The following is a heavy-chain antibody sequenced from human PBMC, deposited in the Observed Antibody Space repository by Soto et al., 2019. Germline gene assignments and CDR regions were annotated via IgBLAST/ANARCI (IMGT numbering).Heavy chain of an antibody. Sequence: ASVKVSCKASGGTFSSYAISWVRQAPGQGLEWMGGIIPIFGTANYAQKFQGRVTITADESTSTAYMELSSLRSEDTDVYYCAAAPVAGTPVDYWGQGTLVTVSS. CDR1: GGTFSSYA. V-gene: IGHV1-69*13. D-gene: IGHD6-19*01. CDR2: IIPIFGTA. CDR3: AAAPVAGTPVDY. J-gene: IGHJ4*02.